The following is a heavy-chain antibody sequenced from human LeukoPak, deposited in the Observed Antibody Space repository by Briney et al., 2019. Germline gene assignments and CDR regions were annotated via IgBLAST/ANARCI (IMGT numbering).Heavy chain of an antibody. CDR1: GDTFTGYY. CDR3: ARAVVEGSTRFAFNI. Sequence: ASVKVSCKTSGDTFTGYYIHWVRQATGQGPEWMGWLNPHSGNTGYAQKFQGRVTMTRNISVNTAYLQLRSLSSEDTAVYYCARAVVEGSTRFAFNIWGQGTLVTVSS. J-gene: IGHJ3*02. CDR2: LNPHSGNT. D-gene: IGHD2-15*01. V-gene: IGHV1-8*02.